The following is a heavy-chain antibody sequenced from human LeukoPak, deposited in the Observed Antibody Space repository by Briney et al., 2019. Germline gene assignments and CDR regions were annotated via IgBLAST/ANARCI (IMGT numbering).Heavy chain of an antibody. J-gene: IGHJ4*02. D-gene: IGHD1-20*01. Sequence: GASVKVSCKASGGTFSSYAISWVRQAPGQGLEWMGGIIPIFGTANYAQKFQGRVTITADESTSAAYMELSRLRSDDTAVYYCATYNWNYPDYWGQGTLVTVSS. CDR3: ATYNWNYPDY. V-gene: IGHV1-69*13. CDR2: IIPIFGTA. CDR1: GGTFSSYA.